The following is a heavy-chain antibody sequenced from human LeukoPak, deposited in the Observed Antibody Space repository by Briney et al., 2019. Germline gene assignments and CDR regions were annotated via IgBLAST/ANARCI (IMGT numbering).Heavy chain of an antibody. CDR3: AKADCGGDCHVLQH. D-gene: IGHD2-21*02. V-gene: IGHV3-43*02. J-gene: IGHJ1*01. CDR2: INGDGSRT. CDR1: GFIFDNYA. Sequence: GGSLRLSCAASGFIFDNYAMHWVRQAPGKSLEWVSLINGDGSRTYYGDSVKGRFTISRDNSKNSLYLQMKSLKTEDTAFYYCAKADCGGDCHVLQHWDQGTLVTVSS.